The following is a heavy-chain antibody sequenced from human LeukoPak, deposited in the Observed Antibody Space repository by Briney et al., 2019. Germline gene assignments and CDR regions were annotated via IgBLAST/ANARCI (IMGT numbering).Heavy chain of an antibody. CDR1: GLTFSTYW. J-gene: IGHJ4*02. V-gene: IGHV3-7*01. CDR2: IKQDGSEK. Sequence: SGGSLRLSCAASGLTFSTYWMSRVRQAPGKGLEWVANIKQDGSEKYYVDSVKGRFTISRDNAKNSLYLQMNSLRAEDTAVYYCARYNWNLDYWGQGTLVTVSS. D-gene: IGHD1-20*01. CDR3: ARYNWNLDY.